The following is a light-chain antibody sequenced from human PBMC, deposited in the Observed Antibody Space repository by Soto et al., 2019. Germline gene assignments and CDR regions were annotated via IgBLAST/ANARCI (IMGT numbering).Light chain of an antibody. J-gene: IGKJ1*01. CDR1: QTITTY. CDR3: QQTYSALWT. V-gene: IGKV1-39*01. CDR2: AAS. Sequence: DIKMTQSPSSLSASVGDRVTISCRASQTITTYLNWYQQKPGKAPKLLIYAASSLHSGVPSRFSGSGSGTDFTLTISSLQPEDFAAYYCQQTYSALWTCGQGTKLEIK.